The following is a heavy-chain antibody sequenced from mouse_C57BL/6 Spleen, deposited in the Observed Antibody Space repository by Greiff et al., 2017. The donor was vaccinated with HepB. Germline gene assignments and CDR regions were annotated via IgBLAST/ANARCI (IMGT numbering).Heavy chain of an antibody. D-gene: IGHD1-1*01. CDR2: ISSGSSTI. Sequence: EVKLVESGGGLVKPGGSLKLSCAASGFTFSDYGMHWVRQAPEKGLEWVAYISSGSSTIYYADTVKGRFTISRDNAKNTLFLQMTRLRSEESAMYYCARDFIPTVVAMDFWGQGTSVTVSS. CDR3: ARDFIPTVVAMDF. CDR1: GFTFSDYG. J-gene: IGHJ4*01. V-gene: IGHV5-17*01.